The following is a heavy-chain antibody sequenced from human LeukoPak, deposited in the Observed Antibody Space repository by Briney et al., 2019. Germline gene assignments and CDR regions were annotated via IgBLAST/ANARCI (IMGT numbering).Heavy chain of an antibody. Sequence: GGSLRLSCAASGFTFSSYEMNWVRQAPGKGLVWVSRINSDGSSTSYADSVKGRFTISRDNAKNTLYLQMNSLRAEDTAVYYCARGSSYYYDSSGYLDYWGQGTLVTVSS. CDR3: ARGSSYYYDSSGYLDY. CDR1: GFTFSSYE. CDR2: INSDGSST. J-gene: IGHJ4*02. D-gene: IGHD3-22*01. V-gene: IGHV3-74*01.